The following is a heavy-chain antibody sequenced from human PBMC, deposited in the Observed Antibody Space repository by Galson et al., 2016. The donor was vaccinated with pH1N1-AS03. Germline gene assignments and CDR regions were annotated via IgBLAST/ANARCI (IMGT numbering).Heavy chain of an antibody. V-gene: IGHV1-8*03. CDR2: MNPDSGNT. CDR3: ARGVVDCSGPACSGTLRFDP. J-gene: IGHJ5*02. CDR1: GCTFTTYD. D-gene: IGHD2-15*01. Sequence: SVKVSCKASGCTFTTYDINWVRLAPGQGLEWMGWMNPDSGNTGYAPSFQGRVTITRDTSISTAYMELSSLRSEDTAVYYCARGVVDCSGPACSGTLRFDPWGQGTLVTVSS.